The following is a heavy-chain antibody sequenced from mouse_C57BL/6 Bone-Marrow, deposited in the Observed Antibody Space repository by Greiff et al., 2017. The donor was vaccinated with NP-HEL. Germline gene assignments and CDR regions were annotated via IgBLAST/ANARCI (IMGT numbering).Heavy chain of an antibody. CDR1: GYTFTSYW. J-gene: IGHJ2*01. CDR2: IYPSDSET. Sequence: VQLQQPGAELVRPGSSVKLSCKASGYTFTSYWMDWVKQRPGQGLEWIGNIYPSDSETHYNQKFKDKATLTVDKSSSTAYMQLSSLTSEDSAVYYCASHYYGSSMYYFDYWGQGTTLTVSS. CDR3: ASHYYGSSMYYFDY. D-gene: IGHD1-1*01. V-gene: IGHV1-61*01.